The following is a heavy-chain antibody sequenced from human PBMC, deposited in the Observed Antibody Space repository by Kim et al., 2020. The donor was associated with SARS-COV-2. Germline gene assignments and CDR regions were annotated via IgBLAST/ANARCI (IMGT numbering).Heavy chain of an antibody. J-gene: IGHJ4*02. Sequence: KGRFTICRDNSKNTLYLQMNSLRAEDTAVYYCARDIPIYYDSSGPSYFDYWGQGTLVTVSS. V-gene: IGHV3-30*07. CDR3: ARDIPIYYDSSGPSYFDY. D-gene: IGHD3-22*01.